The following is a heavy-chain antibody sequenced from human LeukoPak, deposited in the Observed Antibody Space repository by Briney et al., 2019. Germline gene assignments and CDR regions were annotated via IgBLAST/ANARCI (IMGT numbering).Heavy chain of an antibody. CDR1: GFTFENYG. J-gene: IGHJ4*02. D-gene: IGHD2-21*01. CDR2: MSYHGTNT. V-gene: IGHV3-30*18. CDR3: AKVSGGAWGAECLDH. Sequence: RTSLRLSCEVSGFTFENYGMHWVRQAPGKGLEWVALMSYHGTNTFYADSVRGRFTVSRDNSKNTLYLQMNSLRVEDTATYYCAKVSGGAWGAECLDHWGQGTLVTVFS.